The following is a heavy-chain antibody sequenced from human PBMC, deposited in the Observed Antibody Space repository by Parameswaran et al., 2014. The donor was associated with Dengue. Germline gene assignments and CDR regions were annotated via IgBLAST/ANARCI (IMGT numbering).Heavy chain of an antibody. CDR2: IWHDASSE. CDR3: ARWGPFGGPRDFDY. J-gene: IGHJ4*02. V-gene: IGHV3-33*08. CDR1: GFIFSNYG. Sequence: GGSLRLSCAASGFIFSNYGMHWVRRAPGKGLEWVALIWHDASSEYYTESVRGRFTISRDNSKSTLYLQMSSLRAEDTAVYYCARWGPFGGPRDFDYWGQGTLVTVSS. D-gene: IGHD3-16*01.